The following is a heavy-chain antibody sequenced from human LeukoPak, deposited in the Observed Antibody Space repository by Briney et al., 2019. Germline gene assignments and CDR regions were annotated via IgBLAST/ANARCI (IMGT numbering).Heavy chain of an antibody. Sequence: KAGGSLRLSCAASGFTFSDFWMGWVRQAPGKGLEWVANINQDGSENYYVDSVKGRFTISRDNVKNSLYLQMNSLRAEDTAVYYCGKHDSSSEYWGQGTLVTVSS. D-gene: IGHD6-19*01. CDR3: GKHDSSSEY. V-gene: IGHV3-7*01. CDR2: INQDGSEN. CDR1: GFTFSDFW. J-gene: IGHJ4*02.